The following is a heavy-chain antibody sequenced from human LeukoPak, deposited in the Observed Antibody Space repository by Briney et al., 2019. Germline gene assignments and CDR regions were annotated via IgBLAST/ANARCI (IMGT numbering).Heavy chain of an antibody. CDR1: GFTFSSYW. V-gene: IGHV3-7*01. CDR2: IKQDGSEK. D-gene: IGHD6-19*01. J-gene: IGHJ4*02. Sequence: PGGSLRFSCAASGFTFSSYWMSWVRQAPGKGLEWVANIKQDGSEKYYVDSVKGRFTISRDNAKNSLYLQMNSLRAEDTAVYYCARERDGSSGYSDYWGQGTLVTVSS. CDR3: ARERDGSSGYSDY.